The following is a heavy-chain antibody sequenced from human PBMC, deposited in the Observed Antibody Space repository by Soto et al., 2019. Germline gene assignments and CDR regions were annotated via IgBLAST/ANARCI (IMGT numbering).Heavy chain of an antibody. V-gene: IGHV3-33*01. CDR2: IWYDGTNK. J-gene: IGHJ3*02. CDR3: AREAAPTEYGTFDI. CDR1: GFTFSGYG. D-gene: IGHD6-6*01. Sequence: QVQLVESGGGVVQPGRSLRLSCAASGFTFSGYGMHWVRQAPGKGLEWVSVIWYDGTNKYYADSVKGRFTISRDSSKNTLYLQMNSLGVDDTAVYYCAREAAPTEYGTFDIWGQGTMVTVSS.